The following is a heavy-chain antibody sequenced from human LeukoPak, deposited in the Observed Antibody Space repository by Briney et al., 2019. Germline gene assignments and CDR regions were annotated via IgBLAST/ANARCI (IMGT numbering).Heavy chain of an antibody. V-gene: IGHV1-18*01. CDR1: GYTFTSYG. D-gene: IGHD3-3*01. J-gene: IGHJ5*02. Sequence: ASVKVSCKASGYTFTSYGISWVRQAPGQGLEWMGWISAYNGNTNYAQKLQDRVTMTTDTSTSTAYMELRSLRSDDTAVYYCARSLRFLEWLSSFDPWGQGTLVTVSS. CDR3: ARSLRFLEWLSSFDP. CDR2: ISAYNGNT.